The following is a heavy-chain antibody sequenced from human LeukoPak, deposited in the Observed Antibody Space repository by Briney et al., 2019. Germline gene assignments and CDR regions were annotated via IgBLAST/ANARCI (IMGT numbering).Heavy chain of an antibody. CDR2: IYTSGST. Sequence: SETLSLTCTVSGGSISSYYWSWIRQPAGKGLEWIGRIYTSGSTNYNPSLKSRVTMSVDTSKNQFSLKLGSVTAADTAVYYCARGPLTFGGVIVIDDAFDIWGQGTMVTVSS. J-gene: IGHJ3*02. CDR3: ARGPLTFGGVIVIDDAFDI. V-gene: IGHV4-4*07. D-gene: IGHD3-16*02. CDR1: GGSISSYY.